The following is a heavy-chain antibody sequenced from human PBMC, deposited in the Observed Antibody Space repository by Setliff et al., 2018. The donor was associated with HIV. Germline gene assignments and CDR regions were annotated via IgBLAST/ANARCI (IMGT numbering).Heavy chain of an antibody. CDR3: ARDPIITMMVGPKFYFDY. CDR2: MYYSGST. D-gene: IGHD3-22*01. J-gene: IGHJ4*02. CDR1: GGSTSSYY. Sequence: TSETLSLTCTVSGGSTSSYYWSWIRQPPGKGLEWIGYMYYSGSTNYNSSLKSRLTISADTSKNQFSLKLSSLTAADTAVYYCARDPIITMMVGPKFYFDYWGQGILVTV. V-gene: IGHV4-59*12.